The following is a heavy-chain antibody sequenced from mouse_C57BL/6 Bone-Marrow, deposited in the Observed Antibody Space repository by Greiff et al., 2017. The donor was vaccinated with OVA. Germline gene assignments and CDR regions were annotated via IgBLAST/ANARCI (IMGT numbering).Heavy chain of an antibody. CDR1: GFNIKDDY. CDR2: IDPENGYT. D-gene: IGHD2-5*01. CDR3: ARYYSNSAWFAY. J-gene: IGHJ3*01. Sequence: VQLQQSGAELVRPGASVKLSCTASGFNIKDDYMHWVKQRPEQGLEWIGWIDPENGYTEYASKFQGKATITADTSSNTAYLQLSSLTSEDTAVYYCARYYSNSAWFAYWGQGTLVTVSA. V-gene: IGHV14-4*01.